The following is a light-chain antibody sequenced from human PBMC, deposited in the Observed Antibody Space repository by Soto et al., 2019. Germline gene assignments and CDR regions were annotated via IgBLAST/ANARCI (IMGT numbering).Light chain of an antibody. CDR1: QSVSSSY. J-gene: IGKJ5*01. CDR3: QQRSNWPH. Sequence: EIVLTHSPGTLSLSPGERASLSCRASQSVSSSYLAWYQQKPGQAPRLLIYGASSRATGVPDRFSGSGSGTDFSLTISRLEPEDFAVYYCQQRSNWPHFGHGTRLEIK. CDR2: GAS. V-gene: IGKV3D-20*02.